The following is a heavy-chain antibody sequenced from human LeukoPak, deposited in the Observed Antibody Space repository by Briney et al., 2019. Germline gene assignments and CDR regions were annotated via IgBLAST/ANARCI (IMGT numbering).Heavy chain of an antibody. D-gene: IGHD4-11*01. CDR3: AKGPTTVIPFDY. CDR2: FRASDETT. Sequence: GGSLRLSCAASGFTFSSYDMNWVRQAPGKGLEWVSSFRASDETTYYADSVKGRFTISRDKSRNTLYLQMNSLRVEDTAVYYCAKGPTTVIPFDYWGQGTLVTVSS. V-gene: IGHV3-23*01. J-gene: IGHJ4*02. CDR1: GFTFSSYD.